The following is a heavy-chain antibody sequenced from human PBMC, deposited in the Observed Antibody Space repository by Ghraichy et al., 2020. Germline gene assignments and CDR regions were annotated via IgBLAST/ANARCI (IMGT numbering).Heavy chain of an antibody. D-gene: IGHD5-12*01. V-gene: IGHV3-23*01. Sequence: GSLRLSCAASGFTFSSYAMSWVRQAPGKGLEWVSDISGRGTSTNYADSVKGRFTIFRDKSKNTLYLQMNSLRAEDTAVYYCAKELRGYSGYVGGYFDYWGQGTLVTVSS. J-gene: IGHJ4*02. CDR2: ISGRGTST. CDR3: AKELRGYSGYVGGYFDY. CDR1: GFTFSSYA.